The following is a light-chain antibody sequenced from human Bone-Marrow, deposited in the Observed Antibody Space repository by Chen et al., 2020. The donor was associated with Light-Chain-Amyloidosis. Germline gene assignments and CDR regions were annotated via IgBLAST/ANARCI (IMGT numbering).Light chain of an antibody. CDR1: NIGSTS. V-gene: IGLV3-21*02. CDR2: DDS. Sequence: SSSVSVAPGQTATIACGGNNIGSTSVHWYQQTPGQAPLLVVYDDSDRPSGIPERLSGSNSGNTATLTISRVEAGDEADYYCQVWDRSSDRPVFGRGTKLTVL. J-gene: IGLJ3*02. CDR3: QVWDRSSDRPV.